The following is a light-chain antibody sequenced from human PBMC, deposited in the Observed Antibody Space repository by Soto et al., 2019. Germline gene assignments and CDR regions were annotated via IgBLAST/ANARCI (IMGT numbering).Light chain of an antibody. Sequence: DIQMTQSPSTLSASVGDRVTITCRASQSISNWLAWYQQKPGKAPKLLIYDASSLEGGVPTRFSGSGSGTEFTLTISSLQPDDFATYYCQQYNGPWTFGQGTKVDIK. CDR1: QSISNW. V-gene: IGKV1-5*01. J-gene: IGKJ1*01. CDR2: DAS. CDR3: QQYNGPWT.